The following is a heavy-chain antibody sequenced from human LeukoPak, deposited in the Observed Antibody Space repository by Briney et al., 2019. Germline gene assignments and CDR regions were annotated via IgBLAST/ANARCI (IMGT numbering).Heavy chain of an antibody. Sequence: PGGSLRLSCAASGFTFSTYGMHWVRQAPGKGLEWVAVIWYDGTNTYYADSVKGRFTISRDNSKNTLYLQMSSLRAEDTAVYYCAKDKGREGDYWGQGNLVTVSP. CDR3: AKDKGREGDY. V-gene: IGHV3-30*02. CDR2: IWYDGTNT. J-gene: IGHJ4*02. CDR1: GFTFSTYG.